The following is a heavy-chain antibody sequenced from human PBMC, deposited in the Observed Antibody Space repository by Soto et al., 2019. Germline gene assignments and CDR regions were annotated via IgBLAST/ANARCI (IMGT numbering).Heavy chain of an antibody. J-gene: IGHJ4*02. V-gene: IGHV1-2*02. Sequence: QVQLVQSGAEVKKPGASVKVSCKASGYTFTGYYMHWVRQAPGQGLEWMGWINPNSGGTNYAQKFQGRVTMTRDTSISTAYMELSRLRYDDTAVYYCARAGYYYDSSGYRFDYWGQGTLVTVSS. D-gene: IGHD3-22*01. CDR1: GYTFTGYY. CDR2: INPNSGGT. CDR3: ARAGYYYDSSGYRFDY.